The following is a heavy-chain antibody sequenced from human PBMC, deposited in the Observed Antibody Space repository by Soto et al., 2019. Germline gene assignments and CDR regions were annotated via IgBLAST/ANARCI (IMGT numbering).Heavy chain of an antibody. CDR2: ISGSGGTT. CDR1: DFTFSTYG. V-gene: IGHV3-23*01. CDR3: ARDRGCRRPTCYVVGYYYYGMDV. D-gene: IGHD2-2*01. J-gene: IGHJ6*02. Sequence: EVQLLESGGGLVQPGGSLKLSCAASDFTFSTYGMNWVRQAPGKGLEWVSGISGSGGTTYYADSVKGRFTISKDNSKKTLYLRINSLRAEDTAVYYCARDRGCRRPTCYVVGYYYYGMDVWGQGTTVTVSS.